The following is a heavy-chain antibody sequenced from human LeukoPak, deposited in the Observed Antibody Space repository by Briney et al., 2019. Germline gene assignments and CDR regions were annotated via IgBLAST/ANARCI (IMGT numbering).Heavy chain of an antibody. Sequence: QPGGSLSLSCAASGFTFSSYAMTWVRQAPGKGLEWVSGISDSGGSTYYADSVKGRFTISRDNSKNTLYLQMNSLGAEDTAVYYCANSNWNYRNWGQGTLVTVSS. J-gene: IGHJ4*02. D-gene: IGHD1-7*01. CDR3: ANSNWNYRN. V-gene: IGHV3-23*01. CDR2: ISDSGGST. CDR1: GFTFSSYA.